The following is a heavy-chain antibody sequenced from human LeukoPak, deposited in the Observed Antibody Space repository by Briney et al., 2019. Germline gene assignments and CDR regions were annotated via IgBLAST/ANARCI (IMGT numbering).Heavy chain of an antibody. CDR2: ISWDGGTT. Sequence: GGSLRLSCVASGFTFHQYTLHWVRQVPGKGLEWVSLISWDGGTTYYADSVKGRFTISRDNNKNSLYLQMNSLTTEDTALYYCAKVWGSGTVFYYGMDVWGQGTTVTVSS. CDR1: GFTFHQYT. CDR3: AKVWGSGTVFYYGMDV. J-gene: IGHJ6*02. V-gene: IGHV3-43*01. D-gene: IGHD3-10*01.